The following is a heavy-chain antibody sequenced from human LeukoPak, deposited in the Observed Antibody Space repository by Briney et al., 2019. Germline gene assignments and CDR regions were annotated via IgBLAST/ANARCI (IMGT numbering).Heavy chain of an antibody. D-gene: IGHD2-15*01. V-gene: IGHV3-11*01. CDR2: ISNRASTI. CDR1: GFTFSDYY. CDR3: ARDRSVVPTPLDS. Sequence: KPGGSLRLSCAASGFTFSDYYMSWIRQARGEGGEWVSYISNRASTIYYADSVKGRFTISRDNAKHSLYLQMNSLRAEDTAVYYCARDRSVVPTPLDSWGQGTLVTVRS. J-gene: IGHJ4*02.